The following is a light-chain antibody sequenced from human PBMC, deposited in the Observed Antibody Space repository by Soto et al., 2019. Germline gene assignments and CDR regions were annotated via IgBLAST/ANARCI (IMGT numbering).Light chain of an antibody. Sequence: QSVLTQPPSVSGAPGQSVAISCTGSSFNIGSHYDVHWYQHLPGTAPKLLIYGNNNRPSGVPDRFSASKSGTSASLVITGLQDEDEGDYYCQSYDFAHNIWVFGGGTKLTVL. CDR3: QSYDFAHNIWV. CDR1: SFNIGSHYD. CDR2: GNN. V-gene: IGLV1-40*01. J-gene: IGLJ3*02.